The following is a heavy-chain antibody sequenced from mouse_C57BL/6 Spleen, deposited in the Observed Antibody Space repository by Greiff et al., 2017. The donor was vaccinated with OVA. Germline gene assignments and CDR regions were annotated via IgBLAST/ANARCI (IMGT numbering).Heavy chain of an antibody. J-gene: IGHJ2*01. Sequence: EVKLVESGGGLVQSGRSLRLSCATSGFTFSDFYMEWVRQAPGKGLEWIASSRNKANDYTTEYSASVKGRFIVSRDTSQSILYLQMNALRAEDTAMYYCARDAEGFDYWGQGTTLTVSS. CDR2: SRNKANDYTT. CDR1: GFTFSDFY. CDR3: ARDAEGFDY. V-gene: IGHV7-1*01.